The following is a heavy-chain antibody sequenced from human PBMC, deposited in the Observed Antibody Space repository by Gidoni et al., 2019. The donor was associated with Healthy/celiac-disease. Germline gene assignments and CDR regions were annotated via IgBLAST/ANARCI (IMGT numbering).Heavy chain of an antibody. D-gene: IGHD6-13*01. CDR1: GGSISSSSYY. Sequence: QLQLQESGPGLVKPSEPLSLTCTVSGGSISSSSYYWGWIRQPPGKGLEWIGSIYYSGSTYYNPSLKSRVTISVDTSKNQFSLKLSSVTAADTAVYYCARRGGGREGYRAAAGTWDYWGQGTLVTVSS. CDR3: ARRGGGREGYRAAAGTWDY. J-gene: IGHJ4*02. CDR2: IYYSGST. V-gene: IGHV4-39*01.